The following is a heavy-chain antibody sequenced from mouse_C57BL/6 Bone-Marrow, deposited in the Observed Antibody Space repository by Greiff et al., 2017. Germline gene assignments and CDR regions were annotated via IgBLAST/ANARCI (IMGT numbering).Heavy chain of an antibody. J-gene: IGHJ4*01. CDR3: ARGTGAMDY. V-gene: IGHV5-4*03. D-gene: IGHD2-14*01. CDR1: GFTFSSYA. Sequence: EVKLVESGGGLVKPGGSLKLSCAASGFTFSSYAMSWVRQTPEKRLEWVATISDGGSYTYYPDNVKGRFTISRDNAKNNRYLQMSHLKSEDTAMYYCARGTGAMDYWGQGTSVTVSS. CDR2: ISDGGSYT.